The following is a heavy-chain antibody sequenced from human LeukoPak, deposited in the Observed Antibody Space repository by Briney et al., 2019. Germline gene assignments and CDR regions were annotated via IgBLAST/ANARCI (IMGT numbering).Heavy chain of an antibody. V-gene: IGHV3-30*03. Sequence: PGGSLRLSCAASRFTFSSYGMHWVRQAPGKGLEWVAVISYDGSNKYYADSVKGRFTVSRDNSKNMLYLQMNSLTAEDTAVYYCARGRGSGWHDYFDHWGQGTLVTVPS. CDR2: ISYDGSNK. D-gene: IGHD6-19*01. J-gene: IGHJ4*02. CDR3: ARGRGSGWHDYFDH. CDR1: RFTFSSYG.